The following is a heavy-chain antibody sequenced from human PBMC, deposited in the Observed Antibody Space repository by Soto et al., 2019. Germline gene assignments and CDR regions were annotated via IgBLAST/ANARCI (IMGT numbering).Heavy chain of an antibody. CDR1: GGSISSGDYY. J-gene: IGHJ6*02. D-gene: IGHD2-2*01. Sequence: QVQLQELGPGLVKPSQTLSLTCTVSGGSISSGDYYWSWIRQPPGKGLEWIGYIYYSGSTYYNPSLKSRVTISVDTSKNQFSLKLSSVTAADTAVYYCARVVLVPAAMPWGYYYYGMDVWGQGTTVTVSS. CDR3: ARVVLVPAAMPWGYYYYGMDV. V-gene: IGHV4-30-4*01. CDR2: IYYSGST.